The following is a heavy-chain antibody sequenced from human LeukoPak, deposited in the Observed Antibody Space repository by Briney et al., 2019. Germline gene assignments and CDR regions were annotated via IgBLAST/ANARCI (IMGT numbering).Heavy chain of an antibody. V-gene: IGHV3-33*01. CDR3: ARARNDYDSSGFSTLDY. Sequence: PGRSLRLSCAASGFTFSSYGMHWVRQAPGKGLDWVAVIWYDGSNIYHGDSVKGRFTVSRDNSKNTLYLQMNSLRAEDTAVYYCARARNDYDSSGFSTLDYWGQGTLVTVPS. CDR2: IWYDGSNI. D-gene: IGHD3-22*01. CDR1: GFTFSSYG. J-gene: IGHJ4*02.